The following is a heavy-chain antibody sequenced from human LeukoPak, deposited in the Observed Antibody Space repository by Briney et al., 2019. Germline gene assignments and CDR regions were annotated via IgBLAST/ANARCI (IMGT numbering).Heavy chain of an antibody. J-gene: IGHJ5*02. CDR3: ARGATESSGYHPNWFDP. CDR2: IIPIFGTA. V-gene: IGHV1-69*13. CDR1: GGTFSSYA. D-gene: IGHD3-22*01. Sequence: GASVKVSCKASGGTFSSYAISWVRQAPGQGLEWMGGIIPIFGTANYAQKFQGRVTITADESTSTAYMELSSLRSEDTAVYYCARGATESSGYHPNWFDPWGQGTLVTVSS.